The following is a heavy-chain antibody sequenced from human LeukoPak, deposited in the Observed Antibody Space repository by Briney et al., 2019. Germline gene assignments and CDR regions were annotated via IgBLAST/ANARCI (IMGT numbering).Heavy chain of an antibody. CDR3: AKSFYYDSSGFIANGVFDV. Sequence: GGSLRLSCAASGFNFEDYAMHWVRQVPGKGLEWVAGISGNNGSIGYADSVKGRFTISRNNAGDFLDLQMNSLRAEDTALYYCAKSFYYDSSGFIANGVFDVWGQGAMVTVSS. CDR2: ISGNNGSI. CDR1: GFNFEDYA. D-gene: IGHD3-22*01. J-gene: IGHJ3*01. V-gene: IGHV3-9*01.